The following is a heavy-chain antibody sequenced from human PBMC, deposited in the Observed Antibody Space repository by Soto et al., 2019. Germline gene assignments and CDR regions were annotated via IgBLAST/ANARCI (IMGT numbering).Heavy chain of an antibody. D-gene: IGHD4-4*01. CDR1: GASITTHY. J-gene: IGHJ4*02. CDR2: IYDSGNT. CDR3: ARGSDYSKVGY. Sequence: QVQLQESGPGLVEPSETLSLTCSVSGASITTHYWSWIRQPPGQGLEWIGCIYDSGNTKYNPSLKSRVTISADTSKNQVSLKLTSVTTADTAVYYCARGSDYSKVGYWGQGTLVTVSS. V-gene: IGHV4-59*11.